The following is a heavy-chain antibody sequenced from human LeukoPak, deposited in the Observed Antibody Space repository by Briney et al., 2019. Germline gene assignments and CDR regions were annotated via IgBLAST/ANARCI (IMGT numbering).Heavy chain of an antibody. V-gene: IGHV4-39*07. CDR1: GDSISSSSSY. D-gene: IGHD5-18*01. CDR2: IYYSGNT. J-gene: IGHJ3*02. Sequence: SSETLSLTCTVSGDSISSSSSYWGWIRQPPGEGLEWIGSIYYSGNTYYNPSLKSRVTISVDTSKNQFSLKLSSVTAADTAVYYCARTQGYGYDDAFDIWGQGTLVTVSS. CDR3: ARTQGYGYDDAFDI.